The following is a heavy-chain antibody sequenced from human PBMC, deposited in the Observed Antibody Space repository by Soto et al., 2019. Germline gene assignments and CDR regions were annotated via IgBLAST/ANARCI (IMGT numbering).Heavy chain of an antibody. J-gene: IGHJ4*02. CDR2: IGVYANT. V-gene: IGHV3-23*01. CDR3: AKESTVGSPGDYFDS. Sequence: EVELLESGGDLVQPGGSLRLSCAASGFTFSSYDMNWVRQAPGKGLEWVSAIGVYANTYYADSVKGRFTISRDDSRNKVHLQLNSLRVDDTAVYYCAKESTVGSPGDYFDSWGQGTLVTVS. D-gene: IGHD1-26*01. CDR1: GFTFSSYD.